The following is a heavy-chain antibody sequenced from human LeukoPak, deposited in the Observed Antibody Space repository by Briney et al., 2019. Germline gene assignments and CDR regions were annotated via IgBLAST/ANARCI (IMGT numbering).Heavy chain of an antibody. CDR3: SKQKTAYDILTGYSKGRNWFDP. CDR2: IYWADDK. J-gene: IGHJ5*02. Sequence: SGPTLVKPTQTLTLTCTFSGFSLSTSGVGVRWLRQPPGKALEWLALIYWADDKRYSPSLKSRLTITKDTSKNQVVLTMTNMDPVDTATYFFSKQKTAYDILTGYSKGRNWFDPWGQGTLVTVSS. CDR1: GFSLSTSGVG. V-gene: IGHV2-5*02. D-gene: IGHD3-9*01.